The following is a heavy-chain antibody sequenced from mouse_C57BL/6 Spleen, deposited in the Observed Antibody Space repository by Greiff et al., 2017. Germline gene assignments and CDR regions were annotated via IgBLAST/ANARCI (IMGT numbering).Heavy chain of an antibody. Sequence: QVQLQQSGAELVRPGTSVKMSCKASGYTFTNYWIGWAKQRPGHGLEWIGDIYPGGGYTNYNEKFKGKATLTADKSSSTAYMQFSSLTSEDSAIYDCARKSSSTTRETGFAYWGQGTLVTVSA. J-gene: IGHJ3*01. V-gene: IGHV1-63*01. CDR1: GYTFTNYW. CDR3: ARKSSSTTRETGFAY. CDR2: IYPGGGYT. D-gene: IGHD1-1*01.